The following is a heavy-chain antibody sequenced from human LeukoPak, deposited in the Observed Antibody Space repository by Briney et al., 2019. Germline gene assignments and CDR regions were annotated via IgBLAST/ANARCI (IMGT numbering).Heavy chain of an antibody. D-gene: IGHD2-8*01. CDR3: ARDILGCTNGVCPDY. CDR1: GGSISSYY. Sequence: PSETLSLTCTVSGGSISSYYWSWIRQPPGKGLEWIGYIYYSGSTNYNPSLKSRVTISVDTSKNQFSLKLSSVTAADTAVYYCARDILGCTNGVCPDYWGQGTLVTVSS. CDR2: IYYSGST. V-gene: IGHV4-59*01. J-gene: IGHJ4*02.